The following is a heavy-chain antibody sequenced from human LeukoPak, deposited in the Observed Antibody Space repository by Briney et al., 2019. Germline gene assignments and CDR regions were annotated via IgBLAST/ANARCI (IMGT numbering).Heavy chain of an antibody. CDR3: ARAYSGETY. CDR1: GFIFNNYA. CDR2: INYSGSI. Sequence: GSLRLSCAASGFIFNNYAMSWVRQPPGKGLEWIGEINYSGSINYNPSLKSRVTISGDTSKNQFSLKLRSVTAADTAVYYCARAYSGETYWGQGTLVTVSS. D-gene: IGHD2-15*01. J-gene: IGHJ4*02. V-gene: IGHV4-34*01.